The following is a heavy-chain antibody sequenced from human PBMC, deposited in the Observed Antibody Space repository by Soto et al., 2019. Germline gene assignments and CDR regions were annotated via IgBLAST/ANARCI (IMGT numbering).Heavy chain of an antibody. D-gene: IGHD6-13*01. J-gene: IGHJ4*02. CDR2: ISGSGGST. CDR1: GFTFSSYA. Sequence: GGSLGLSCAASGFTFSSYAMSWVRQAPGKGLEWVSAISGSGGSTYYADSVKGRFTISRDNSKNTLYLQMNSLRAEDTAVYYCAKVAPNVAAAGAYFDYWGQGTLVTVSS. CDR3: AKVAPNVAAAGAYFDY. V-gene: IGHV3-23*01.